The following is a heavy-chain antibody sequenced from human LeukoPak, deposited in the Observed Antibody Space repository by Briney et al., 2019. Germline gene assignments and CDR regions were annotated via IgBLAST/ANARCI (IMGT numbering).Heavy chain of an antibody. CDR3: AADRSYCDGDCYFY. J-gene: IGHJ4*02. Sequence: SVKVSCKASGFTFPRSAVQWLRQARGQRLEWIGWIVVGSGNTNYAQKFREGVTITRDMSTSTAYMELSSLRSEDTAVYYCAADRSYCDGDCYFYWGQGTLVTVSS. D-gene: IGHD2-21*02. V-gene: IGHV1-58*01. CDR2: IVVGSGNT. CDR1: GFTFPRSA.